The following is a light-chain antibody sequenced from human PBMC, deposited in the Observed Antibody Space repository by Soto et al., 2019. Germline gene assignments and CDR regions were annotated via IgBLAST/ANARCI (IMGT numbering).Light chain of an antibody. CDR2: EVS. CDR1: SIGSYNL. V-gene: IGLV2-14*02. Sequence: QSVLTQPASVSGSPGQSITISCTGTSIGSYNLVSWYQQHPGKAPKLMIYEVSNRPSGVSNRFSGSKSGNTASLTISGLQAEDEADYYCTSSTNNTTRVFGTGTKLTVL. CDR3: TSSTNNTTRV. J-gene: IGLJ1*01.